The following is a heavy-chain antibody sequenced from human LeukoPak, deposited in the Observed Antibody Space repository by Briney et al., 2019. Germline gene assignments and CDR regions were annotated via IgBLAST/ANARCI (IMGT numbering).Heavy chain of an antibody. V-gene: IGHV3-21*01. Sequence: PGGSLRLSCAASGFTSSSYSMNWVRQAPGKGLEWVSSISSSSSYIYYADSVKGRFTISRDNAKNSLYLQMNSLRAEDTAVYYCARGLSGGIAAAGLEDWFDPWGQGTLVTVSS. CDR3: ARGLSGGIAAAGLEDWFDP. CDR1: GFTSSSYS. D-gene: IGHD6-13*01. J-gene: IGHJ5*02. CDR2: ISSSSSYI.